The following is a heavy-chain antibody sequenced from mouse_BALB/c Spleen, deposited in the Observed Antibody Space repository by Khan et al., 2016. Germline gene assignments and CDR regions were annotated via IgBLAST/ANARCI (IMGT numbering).Heavy chain of an antibody. CDR3: TGFAY. V-gene: IGHV1S81*02. Sequence: QVQLQQSGAELVKPGASVKLSCKASGYTFTSNYLYWVKQRPGQGLEWIGEINPGSGSTNFNAKFKSKATLTVDKSSSTAYMQLSSLTSEDSAIYYCTGFAYWGQGTLVTVSA. CDR1: GYTFTSNY. CDR2: INPGSGST. J-gene: IGHJ3*01.